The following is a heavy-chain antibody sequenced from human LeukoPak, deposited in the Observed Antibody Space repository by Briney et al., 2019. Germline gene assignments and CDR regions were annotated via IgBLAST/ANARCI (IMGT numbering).Heavy chain of an antibody. Sequence: PGGSLRLSCAASGFTFSSYSMHCVRQAPGKGLEWVAVISYDGSNKYYADSVKGRFTISRDNSKNTLYLQMNSLRAEDTAVYYCARAGAAGIDFDYWGQGTLVTVSS. V-gene: IGHV3-30*04. CDR1: GFTFSSYS. CDR2: ISYDGSNK. D-gene: IGHD6-19*01. J-gene: IGHJ4*02. CDR3: ARAGAAGIDFDY.